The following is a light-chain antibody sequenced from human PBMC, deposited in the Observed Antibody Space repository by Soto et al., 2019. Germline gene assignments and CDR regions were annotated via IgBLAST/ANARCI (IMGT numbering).Light chain of an antibody. Sequence: DIQMTQAPSALSASVGDRVTITCRASQSISSWLAWYQQKPWKAPKLLIYDASSLELGVPSRFSGSGSGTEFSLPISSLQPDDFATYSGQQSNSYPWTFGQGTKVEIK. CDR1: QSISSW. CDR2: DAS. CDR3: QQSNSYPWT. J-gene: IGKJ1*01. V-gene: IGKV1-5*01.